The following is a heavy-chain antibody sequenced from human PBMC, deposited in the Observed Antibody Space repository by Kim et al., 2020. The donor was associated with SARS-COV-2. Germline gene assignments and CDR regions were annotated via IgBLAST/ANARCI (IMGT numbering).Heavy chain of an antibody. J-gene: IGHJ4*01. D-gene: IGHD3-22*01. V-gene: IGHV3-30*04. CDR1: GFTFSSYA. CDR2: ISYDGSNK. Sequence: GGSLRLSCAASGFTFSSYAMHWVRQAPGKGLEWVAVISYDGSNKYYADSVKGRFTISRDNSKNTLYLQMNSLRAEDTAVYYCARGMTYYYDSSDFDYWG. CDR3: ARGMTYYYDSSDFDY.